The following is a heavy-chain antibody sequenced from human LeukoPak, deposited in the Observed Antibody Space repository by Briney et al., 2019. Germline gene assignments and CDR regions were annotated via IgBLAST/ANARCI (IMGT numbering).Heavy chain of an antibody. CDR1: GGTFSSYA. CDR2: IIPIFGTA. V-gene: IGHV1-69*13. J-gene: IGHJ4*02. CDR3: ARGARIQLRHSFDY. D-gene: IGHD5-18*01. Sequence: GASVKVSCKASGGTFSSYAISWVRQAPGQGLEWMGGIIPIFGTANYAQKFQGRVTITADESTSTAYMELSSLRSEDTAVYYCARGARIQLRHSFDYWGQGTLVTVSS.